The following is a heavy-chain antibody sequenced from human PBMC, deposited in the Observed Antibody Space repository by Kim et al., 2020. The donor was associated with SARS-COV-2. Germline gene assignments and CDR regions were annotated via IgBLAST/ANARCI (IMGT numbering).Heavy chain of an antibody. J-gene: IGHJ6*02. V-gene: IGHV4-34*01. D-gene: IGHD6-13*01. CDR1: GGSFSGYY. CDR2: INRSGST. CDR3: ARWVGIAAAGSGPYYYYGMDV. Sequence: SETLSLTCAVYGGSFSGYYWSWIRQPPGKGLEWIGEINRSGSTNYNPSLKSRVTISVDTSKNQFSLKLSSVTAADTAVYYCARWVGIAAAGSGPYYYYGMDVWGQGTPVTVSS.